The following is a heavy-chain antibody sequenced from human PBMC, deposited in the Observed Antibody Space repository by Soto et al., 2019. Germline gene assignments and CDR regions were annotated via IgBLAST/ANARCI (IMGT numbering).Heavy chain of an antibody. Sequence: QVQLQESGPGLVKPSQTLSLTCTVSGGSISTNDFYWSWIRQHPGKGLEWIGYIYYSGNTNYNPSLESRLSISVDTSKNQFSLKLSSVTAADTAVYYCAREKVYAGASWFDPWGQGTLVSVSS. CDR2: IYYSGNT. CDR1: GGSISTNDFY. J-gene: IGHJ5*02. D-gene: IGHD1-26*01. V-gene: IGHV4-31*03. CDR3: AREKVYAGASWFDP.